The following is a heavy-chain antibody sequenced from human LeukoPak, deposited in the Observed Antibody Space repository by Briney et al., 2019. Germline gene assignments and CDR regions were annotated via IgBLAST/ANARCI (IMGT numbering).Heavy chain of an antibody. J-gene: IGHJ4*02. D-gene: IGHD1-26*01. Sequence: GGSLRLSCAASGFTFSSYSMNWVRQAPGKGLEWVSSISSSISNIYYADSVKGRFTISRDNAKNSLYLQMNSLRAEDTAVYYCARDGHATWGGSYEQGYWGQGTLVTVSS. CDR3: ARDGHATWGGSYEQGY. CDR1: GFTFSSYS. CDR2: ISSSISNI. V-gene: IGHV3-21*01.